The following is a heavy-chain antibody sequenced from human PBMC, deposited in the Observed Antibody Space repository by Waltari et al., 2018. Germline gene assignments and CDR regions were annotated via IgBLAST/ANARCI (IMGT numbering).Heavy chain of an antibody. CDR2: MNPNSGNT. V-gene: IGHV1-8*01. CDR3: AAWDGAARSYYYMDV. Sequence: QVQLVQSGAEVKKPGASVKVSCKASGYTFTSSDINWVRQATGQGLEWMGWMNPNSGNTGYAQKFQGRVTMTRNTSISTAYMELSSLRSEDTAVYYCAAWDGAARSYYYMDVWGKGTTVTVSS. D-gene: IGHD1-26*01. CDR1: GYTFTSSD. J-gene: IGHJ6*03.